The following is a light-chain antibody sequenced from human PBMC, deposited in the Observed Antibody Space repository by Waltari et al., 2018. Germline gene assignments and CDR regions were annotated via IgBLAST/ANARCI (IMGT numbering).Light chain of an antibody. CDR1: PSVSSNY. J-gene: IGKJ2*01. CDR2: DSS. Sequence: IVLTQSPGTLSLSPGERATLSCRASPSVSSNYLAWYQQRTGQAPRLLIHDSSSRAAGIPDRFSGRGSGTDFTLTISRLEPEDFAVYYCQQYGRSWNTFGQGTKLEIK. CDR3: QQYGRSWNT. V-gene: IGKV3-20*01.